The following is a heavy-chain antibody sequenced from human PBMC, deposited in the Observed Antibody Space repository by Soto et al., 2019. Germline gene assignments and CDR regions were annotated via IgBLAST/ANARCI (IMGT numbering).Heavy chain of an antibody. J-gene: IGHJ3*02. D-gene: IGHD3-16*02. CDR3: ARQKRYMAPINNDAFDI. CDR1: GYNFKTYW. Sequence: GESLKISCKGFGYNFKTYWIAWVRQMPGQGLEWMGIIYPGDSDTTYSPSFQGQVTISVDKTISTAYLQLSSLKASDTAMYYCARQKRYMAPINNDAFDIWGQGTMVTFS. V-gene: IGHV5-51*01. CDR2: IYPGDSDT.